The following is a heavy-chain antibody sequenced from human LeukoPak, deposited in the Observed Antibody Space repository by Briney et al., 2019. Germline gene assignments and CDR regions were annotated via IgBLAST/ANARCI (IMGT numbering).Heavy chain of an antibody. Sequence: GGSLRLSCAASGFTFSSYSMNWVRQAPGKGLEWVSSISSNSSYIYYADSVKGRFTISRDNAKNSLYLQMNSLRAEDTAVYYCARVRPQDGFDIWGQGTMVTVSS. CDR1: GFTFSSYS. V-gene: IGHV3-21*01. CDR2: ISSNSSYI. J-gene: IGHJ3*02. CDR3: ARVRPQDGFDI.